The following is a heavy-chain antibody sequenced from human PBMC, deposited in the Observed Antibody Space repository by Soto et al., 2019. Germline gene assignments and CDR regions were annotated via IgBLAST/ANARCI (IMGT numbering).Heavy chain of an antibody. CDR2: IYYSGST. D-gene: IGHD2-15*01. CDR1: GGSISSSSYY. J-gene: IGHJ4*02. Sequence: QLQLQESGPGLVKPSETLSLTCTVSGGSISSSSYYWGWIRQPPGKGLEWIGSIYYSGSTYYNPSLKSQVTITVDTSKNHFALKTRSVTAADTAVYYCARHPRYCLYCFDYWGQGTLVTVSS. CDR3: ARHPRYCLYCFDY. V-gene: IGHV4-39*01.